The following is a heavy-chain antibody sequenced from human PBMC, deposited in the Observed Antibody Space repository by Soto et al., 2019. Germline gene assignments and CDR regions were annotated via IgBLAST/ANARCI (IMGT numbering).Heavy chain of an antibody. CDR2: IYYSGST. CDR1: GGSISSGGYY. J-gene: IGHJ4*02. D-gene: IGHD3-16*01. Sequence: PSETLSLTCTVSGGSISSGGYYWSWIRQHPGKGLEWIGYIYYSGSTYYNPSLKSRVTISVDTSKNQFSLKLSSVTAADTAVYYCARSGLGSHAGYNFDYWGQGTLVTVSS. V-gene: IGHV4-31*03. CDR3: ARSGLGSHAGYNFDY.